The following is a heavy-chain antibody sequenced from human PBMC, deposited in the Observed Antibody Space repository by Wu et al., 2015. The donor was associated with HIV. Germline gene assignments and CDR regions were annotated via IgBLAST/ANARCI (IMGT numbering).Heavy chain of an antibody. D-gene: IGHD6-19*01. CDR2: IIPIFGTA. Sequence: QVQLVQSGAEVKKPGSSVKVSCRASGGTLRNHAVTWVRQAPGQGLEWMGGIIPIFGTANYAQKFQGRVTITADESTSTAYMELSSLRSEDTTVYYCAATGIAVAGTYYYYYYMDVWGKGTTVTV. CDR3: AATGIAVAGTYYYYYYMDV. V-gene: IGHV1-69*13. CDR1: GGTLRNHA. J-gene: IGHJ6*03.